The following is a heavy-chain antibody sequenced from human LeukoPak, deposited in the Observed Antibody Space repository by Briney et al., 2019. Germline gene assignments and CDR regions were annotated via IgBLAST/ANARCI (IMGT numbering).Heavy chain of an antibody. J-gene: IGHJ4*02. CDR3: AKDPFSPLGPFDY. CDR2: ISGSGGTT. V-gene: IGHV3-23*01. Sequence: GGSLRLSCAASGFTFRSYAMNWVRQAPGKGLEWVSTISGSGGTTYYADSVKGRFTISRDNSKNTLFLQMNSLRAEDTAVYYCAKDPFSPLGPFDYWGQGTLVTVSS. D-gene: IGHD3-16*01. CDR1: GFTFRSYA.